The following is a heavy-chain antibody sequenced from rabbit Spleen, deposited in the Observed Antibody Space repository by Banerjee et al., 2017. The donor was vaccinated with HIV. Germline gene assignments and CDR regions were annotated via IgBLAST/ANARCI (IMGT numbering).Heavy chain of an antibody. D-gene: IGHD8-1*01. CDR1: GVSFSFNSY. CDR3: ARDSGSSFSSYGMDL. V-gene: IGHV1S40*01. CDR2: IDIDSSGFS. J-gene: IGHJ6*01. Sequence: SLEESGGDLVKPGASLTLTCTASGVSFSFNSYMCWVRQAPGKGLEWIACIDIDSSGFSYFASWAKGRFTISKPSSTTVTLQMTSLTGADTATYFCARDSGSSFSSYGMDLWGPGTLVTVS.